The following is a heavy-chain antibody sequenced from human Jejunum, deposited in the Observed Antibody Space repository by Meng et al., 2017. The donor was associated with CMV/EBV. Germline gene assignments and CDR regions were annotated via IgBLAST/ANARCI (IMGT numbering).Heavy chain of an antibody. Sequence: SFLASGFPFSEFWMSWVRQTPGRGPEWVANIKEDESDISYVDSVRGRFTISRDNAKNSLYLQMNSLTAEDTALYYCMRAHPLGTWGQGTLVTVSS. CDR2: IKEDESDI. V-gene: IGHV3-7*04. CDR1: GFPFSEFW. J-gene: IGHJ4*02. D-gene: IGHD7-27*01. CDR3: MRAHPLGT.